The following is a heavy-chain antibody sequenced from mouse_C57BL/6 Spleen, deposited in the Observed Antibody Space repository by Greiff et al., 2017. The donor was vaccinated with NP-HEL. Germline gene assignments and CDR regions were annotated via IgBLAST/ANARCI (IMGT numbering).Heavy chain of an antibody. V-gene: IGHV1-7*01. J-gene: IGHJ2*01. Sequence: VQVVESGAELAKPGASVKLSCKASGYTFTSYWMHWVKQRPGQGLEWIGYINPSSGYTKYNQKFKDKATLTADKSSSTAYMQLSSLTYEDSAVYYCATNYYGSSFDYWGQGTTLTVSS. D-gene: IGHD1-1*01. CDR3: ATNYYGSSFDY. CDR2: INPSSGYT. CDR1: GYTFTSYW.